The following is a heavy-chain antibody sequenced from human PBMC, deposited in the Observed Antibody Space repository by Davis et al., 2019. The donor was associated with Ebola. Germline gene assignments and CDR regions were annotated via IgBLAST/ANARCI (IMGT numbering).Heavy chain of an antibody. Sequence: SVKVSCKGPGYTFTNYAMHWVRQAPGQRLEWMGWIHGGNGNRKYSQKFQGRVTITMDTSASTAYMELSSLRSEDTAVYYCARAAFGYNSGWYADYWGQGTLVTVSS. V-gene: IGHV1-3*01. CDR1: GYTFTNYA. D-gene: IGHD6-19*01. J-gene: IGHJ4*02. CDR3: ARAAFGYNSGWYADY. CDR2: IHGGNGNR.